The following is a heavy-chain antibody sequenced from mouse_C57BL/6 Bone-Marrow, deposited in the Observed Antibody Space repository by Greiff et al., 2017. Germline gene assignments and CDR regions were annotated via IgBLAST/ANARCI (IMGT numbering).Heavy chain of an antibody. CDR1: GYTFTSYW. CDR2: IYPSDSET. V-gene: IGHV1-61*01. CDR3: ARVRANFDY. J-gene: IGHJ2*01. Sequence: QVQLQQPGAELVRPGSSVKLSCKASGYTFTSYWMDWVKQRPGKGLEWIGNIYPSDSETHYNQKFKDKATLPVDKSSSTAYMQLSSLTSDDSAVYYCARVRANFDYWGQGTTLTVSA. D-gene: IGHD1-1*01.